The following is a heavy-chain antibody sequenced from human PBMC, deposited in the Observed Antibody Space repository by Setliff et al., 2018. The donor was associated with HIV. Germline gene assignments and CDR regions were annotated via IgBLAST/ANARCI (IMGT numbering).Heavy chain of an antibody. CDR1: GYSISSGYF. CDR3: ARNRALRFSQSPSSHYFDY. CDR2: VYHGGTT. J-gene: IGHJ4*03. Sequence: SETLSLTCDVSGYSISSGYFWGWIRQFPGTGLQWIGRVYHGGTTNYNPTLRSRVTISTDASKNQFSLKLKSVSAADTAVYFCARNRALRFSQSPSSHYFDYWGQGTLVTVSS. D-gene: IGHD3-3*01. V-gene: IGHV4-38-2*01.